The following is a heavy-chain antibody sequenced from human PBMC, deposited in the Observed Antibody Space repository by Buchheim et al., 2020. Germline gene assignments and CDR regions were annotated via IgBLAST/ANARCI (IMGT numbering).Heavy chain of an antibody. CDR1: GFTFSSYE. Sequence: EVQLVESGGGLVQPGGSLRLSCAASGFTFSSYEMNWVRQAPGKGLEWVSYISSSGSTIYYADSVKGRFTISRDKAKNSLHLQMNSLRAEDTAVYYCARGSELDYYYYGMDVWGQGTT. J-gene: IGHJ6*02. D-gene: IGHD1-1*01. CDR2: ISSSGSTI. V-gene: IGHV3-48*03. CDR3: ARGSELDYYYYGMDV.